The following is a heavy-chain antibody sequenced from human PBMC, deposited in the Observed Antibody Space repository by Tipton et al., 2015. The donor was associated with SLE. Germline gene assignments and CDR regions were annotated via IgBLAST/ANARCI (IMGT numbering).Heavy chain of an antibody. D-gene: IGHD3-22*01. J-gene: IGHJ4*02. CDR2: ISGSGGST. V-gene: IGHV3-23*01. Sequence: SLRLSCAASGFTFSSYAMSWVRQAPGKGLEWVSAISGSGGSTYYADSVKGRFTISRDNSKNTLYLQMNSLRAEDTAVYYCAKDLDSLYDSSGCCDYWGQGTLVTVSS. CDR1: GFTFSSYA. CDR3: AKDLDSLYDSSGCCDY.